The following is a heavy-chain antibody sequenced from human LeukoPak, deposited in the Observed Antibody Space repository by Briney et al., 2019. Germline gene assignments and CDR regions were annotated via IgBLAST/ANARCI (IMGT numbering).Heavy chain of an antibody. CDR1: GGSISSYY. Sequence: PSETLSLTCTVSGGSISSYYWSWIRQPPGKGLEWIGYIYYSGSTNYNPSLKSRVTISVDTSKNQFSLKLSSVTAADTAVYYCARRVHYYGSGSFDYWGQGTLVTVSS. J-gene: IGHJ4*02. CDR2: IYYSGST. D-gene: IGHD3-10*01. V-gene: IGHV4-59*01. CDR3: ARRVHYYGSGSFDY.